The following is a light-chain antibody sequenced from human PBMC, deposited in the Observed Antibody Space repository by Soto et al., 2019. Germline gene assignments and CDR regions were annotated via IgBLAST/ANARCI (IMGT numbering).Light chain of an antibody. CDR2: DAS. CDR1: QSVPSNY. V-gene: IGKV3-20*01. J-gene: IGKJ1*01. CDR3: QQYDSSPKT. Sequence: EIVWTQSPGTLSLSPGERAALSCRASQSVPSNYLAWYQQKPGQAPRLLIYDASGRATGIPDRFSGSGSGTDFTLTISRLEPEDFAVYYCQQYDSSPKTFGQGTKVDIK.